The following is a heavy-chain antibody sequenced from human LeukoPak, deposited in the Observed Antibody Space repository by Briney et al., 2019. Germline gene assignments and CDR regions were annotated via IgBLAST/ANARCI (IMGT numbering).Heavy chain of an antibody. CDR1: GFTFSRHD. V-gene: IGHV3-30*18. D-gene: IGHD6-13*01. CDR3: AKGVSSSWSNDAFDI. J-gene: IGHJ3*02. CDR2: ISYDGSNK. Sequence: PGRSLRLSCVASGFTFSRHDMNWVRQAPGKGLEWVAVISYDGSNKYYADSVKGRFTISRDNSKNTLYLQMNSLRTEDTAVYYCAKGVSSSWSNDAFDIWGLGTKVTVSS.